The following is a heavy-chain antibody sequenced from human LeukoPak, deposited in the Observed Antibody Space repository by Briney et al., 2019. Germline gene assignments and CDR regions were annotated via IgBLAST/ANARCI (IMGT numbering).Heavy chain of an antibody. Sequence: SETLSLTCAVSGGSISGFYWSWIRKPPGKGLEWIGFIYYTGSTNYNPSLKSRLAISVDTSKTQFSLKLSSVTAADTAVYYCARLSRIAAAGSYSYHSMDVWGQGTTVTVSS. V-gene: IGHV4-59*08. CDR1: GGSISGFY. J-gene: IGHJ6*03. D-gene: IGHD6-13*01. CDR3: ARLSRIAAAGSYSYHSMDV. CDR2: IYYTGST.